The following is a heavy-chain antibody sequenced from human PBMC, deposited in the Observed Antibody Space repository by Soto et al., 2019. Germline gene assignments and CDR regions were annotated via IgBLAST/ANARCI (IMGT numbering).Heavy chain of an antibody. CDR3: ARGVYCAGNNYPGPSAFDI. CDR1: GGTLSDHG. J-gene: IGHJ3*02. V-gene: IGHV1-69*06. CDR2: TIPVFNTA. D-gene: IGHD3-10*01. Sequence: QVQLEQSGAEVKKPGSSVKVSCKASGGTLSDHGVAWLLQAPGQGLEWMGGTIPVFNTAKYAQKFQGRVTVSADKFTNIAYLELSSLRSEYTAFYFCARGVYCAGNNYPGPSAFDICGQGTMVIVFS.